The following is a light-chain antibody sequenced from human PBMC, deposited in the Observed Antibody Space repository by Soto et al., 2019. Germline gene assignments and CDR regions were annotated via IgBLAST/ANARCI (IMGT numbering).Light chain of an antibody. J-gene: IGLJ2*01. V-gene: IGLV2-14*03. Sequence: QSVLAQPASVSGSPGQSITISCTGTSSDVGGYNYVSWYQHHPGKAPKLMIYDVSDRPSGDSNRFSGSKSGNTASPTISGLQAEDEADYYCTSYTRSSTAYVVFGGGTTLTVL. CDR2: DVS. CDR3: TSYTRSSTAYVV. CDR1: SSDVGGYNY.